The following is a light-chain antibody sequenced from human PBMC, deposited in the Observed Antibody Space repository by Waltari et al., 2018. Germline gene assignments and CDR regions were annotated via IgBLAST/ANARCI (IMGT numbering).Light chain of an antibody. Sequence: QSVLTQPPSASGTPGQRVTIPFSGSRSNIGSNTLTWYQQLPGTASKLLIYSNNQRPSGVPDRFSGSKSGTSASLAISGLQSEDEADYYCAAWDDSLNGWVFGGGTKLTVL. J-gene: IGLJ3*02. V-gene: IGLV1-44*01. CDR1: RSNIGSNT. CDR2: SNN. CDR3: AAWDDSLNGWV.